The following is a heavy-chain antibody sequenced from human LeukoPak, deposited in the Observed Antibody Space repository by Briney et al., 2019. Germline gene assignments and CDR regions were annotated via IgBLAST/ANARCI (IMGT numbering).Heavy chain of an antibody. CDR1: GFTFSSYG. V-gene: IGHV3-30*18. J-gene: IGHJ4*02. Sequence: GRSLRLSCAASGFTFSSYGMHWVRQAPGKGLEWVAVISYDGSNKYYADSVKGRFTISRDNSKNTLYLQMNSLRAEDTAVYYCAKYGSGTFDYWGQGTLVTVSS. D-gene: IGHD3-10*01. CDR3: AKYGSGTFDY. CDR2: ISYDGSNK.